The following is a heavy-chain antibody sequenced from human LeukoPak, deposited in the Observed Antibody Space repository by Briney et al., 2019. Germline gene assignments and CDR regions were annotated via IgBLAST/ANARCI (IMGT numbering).Heavy chain of an antibody. Sequence: ASVKVSCKASGYTFTGYYMHWVRQAPGQGLEWMGWINPNSGGTNYAQKFQGRVTMTRDTSISTAYMELSRLRSDGTAVYYCARVRRPLLFGEFYFDYWGQGTLVTVSS. CDR1: GYTFTGYY. CDR2: INPNSGGT. CDR3: ARVRRPLLFGEFYFDY. J-gene: IGHJ4*02. V-gene: IGHV1-2*02. D-gene: IGHD3-10*02.